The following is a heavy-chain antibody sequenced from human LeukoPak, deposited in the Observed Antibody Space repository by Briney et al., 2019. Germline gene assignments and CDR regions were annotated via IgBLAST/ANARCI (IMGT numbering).Heavy chain of an antibody. CDR2: IYYSGST. D-gene: IGHD5-12*01. CDR3: ARRPINYRAFDY. J-gene: IGHJ4*02. Sequence: PSETLSLTCIVSGGSLSSSRYYWVWIRQPPGKGLEWIGSIYYSGSTYYNPSLKSRVTISVDTSNNQFSLKVRSVTAADTAVYYCARRPINYRAFDYWGQGTLVTVSS. V-gene: IGHV4-39*01. CDR1: GGSLSSSRYY.